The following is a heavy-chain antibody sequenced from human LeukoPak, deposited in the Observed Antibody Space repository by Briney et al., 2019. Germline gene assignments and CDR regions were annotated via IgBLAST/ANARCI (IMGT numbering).Heavy chain of an antibody. CDR3: ARGGKSAYGWFDP. CDR1: GYSFTSYW. Sequence: GESLKISCKGSGYSFTSYWISWVRQMPGKGLEWMGTIDPSDSYTNYSPSFQGHVTISADKSISTAYLQWSSLKASDTAMYHCARGGKSAYGWFDPWGQGALVTVSS. D-gene: IGHD5-12*01. CDR2: IDPSDSYT. J-gene: IGHJ5*02. V-gene: IGHV5-10-1*01.